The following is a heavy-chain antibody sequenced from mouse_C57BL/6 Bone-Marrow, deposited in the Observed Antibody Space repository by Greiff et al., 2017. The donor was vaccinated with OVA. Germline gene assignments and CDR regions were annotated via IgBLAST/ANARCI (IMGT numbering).Heavy chain of an antibody. CDR3: EETVGAEFDY. CDR2: INPSNGDT. V-gene: IGHV1-53*01. J-gene: IGHJ2*01. D-gene: IGHD1-1*01. Sequence: QVQLQQPGTELVKPGASVKLSCKASGYTFTRYWIHWVKQRPGQGLEWIGHINPSNGDTDYNEKFKHRATLTVDKSSSTAYRQLSSLTSEYSAVYNCEETVGAEFDYWGQSTTLTVSS. CDR1: GYTFTRYW.